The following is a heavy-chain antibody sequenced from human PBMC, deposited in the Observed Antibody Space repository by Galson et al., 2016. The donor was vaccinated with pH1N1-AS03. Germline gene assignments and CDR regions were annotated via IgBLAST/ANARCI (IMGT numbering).Heavy chain of an antibody. D-gene: IGHD2-21*01. Sequence: SLRLSCAASGFIFDDFAMHWVRQAPGKGLESVSLIHWYGDNTFYADSVKGRFTISRDDAKDSLYLQMDSLRVEDTAVYYCARARGGEDAWSQDVWGQGTTVTVSS. CDR1: GFIFDDFA. J-gene: IGHJ6*02. V-gene: IGHV3-43D*03. CDR2: IHWYGDNT. CDR3: ARARGGEDAWSQDV.